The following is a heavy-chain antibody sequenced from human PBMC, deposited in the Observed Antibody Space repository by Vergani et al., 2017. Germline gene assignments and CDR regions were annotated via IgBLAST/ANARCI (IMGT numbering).Heavy chain of an antibody. J-gene: IGHJ3*01. CDR1: GFTVSCNY. Sequence: EVQLVETGGGLLQPGGSLRLLCEASGFTVSCNYMSWARQAPGTGLEWVSVIYSGGSTYYADSLKGRFTISRDNTKNTLYLQMNSLTGEDTAVYYCARSKGYCSGGSCYSFDVWGQGTMVTVSS. V-gene: IGHV3-53*02. CDR3: ARSKGYCSGGSCYSFDV. CDR2: IYSGGST. D-gene: IGHD2-15*01.